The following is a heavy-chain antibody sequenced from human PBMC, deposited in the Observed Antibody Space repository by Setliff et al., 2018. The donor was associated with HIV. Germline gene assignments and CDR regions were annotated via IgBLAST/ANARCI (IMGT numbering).Heavy chain of an antibody. CDR3: ARGRAEYVAVAVMGSWFDP. J-gene: IGHJ5*02. CDR1: GGSMSNYY. CDR2: IFHTGSS. D-gene: IGHD6-19*01. V-gene: IGHV4-59*01. Sequence: SETLSLTCSVSGGSMSNYYWSWVRQPPGKGLEWMGDIFHTGSSTYNPSLKSRVSLSVDTSKNQFSLRLSAVTAADTAVYYCARGRAEYVAVAVMGSWFDPWGQGTLVTVSS.